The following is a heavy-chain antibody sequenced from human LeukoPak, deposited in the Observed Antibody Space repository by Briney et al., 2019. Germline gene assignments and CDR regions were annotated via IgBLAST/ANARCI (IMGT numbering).Heavy chain of an antibody. CDR2: IAYDETFR. V-gene: IGHV3-30*01. CDR1: GFTFSRYT. Sequence: PGGSLRLSCSASGFTFSRYTMHWVRQAPGRGLEWVALIAYDETFRYYADSVRGRITISRDTARTTLYLHMNSLTPEDTALYYCVREDNAFDIWGQGTMVTVSS. J-gene: IGHJ3*02. CDR3: VREDNAFDI.